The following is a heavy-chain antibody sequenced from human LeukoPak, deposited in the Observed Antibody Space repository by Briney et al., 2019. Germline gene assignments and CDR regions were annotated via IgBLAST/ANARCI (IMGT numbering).Heavy chain of an antibody. Sequence: GASVKVSCKASGYTFTSYGISWVRQAPGQGLEWMGWISAYNGNTNYAQKLQGRVTMTTDTSTSTAYMELRSLRSDDTAVYYCARVPGPDYYYYMDVWGKGTTVTISS. CDR2: ISAYNGNT. CDR3: ARVPGPDYYYYMDV. V-gene: IGHV1-18*01. D-gene: IGHD3-10*01. CDR1: GYTFTSYG. J-gene: IGHJ6*03.